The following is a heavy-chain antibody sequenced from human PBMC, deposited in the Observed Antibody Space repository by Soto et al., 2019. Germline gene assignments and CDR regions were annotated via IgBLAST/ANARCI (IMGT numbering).Heavy chain of an antibody. CDR2: MNQDGSEK. V-gene: IGHV3-7*01. J-gene: IGHJ4*01. Sequence: EVHLVESGGGLIQTGGSLRLSCAIFESTVSRDWMNWVRQTPGKGLAWVAHMNQDGSEKYYVESVKGRFTISRDNAKKSLYVQMSSLIPADRGMYYCSGGVWDPFCGHGALVTGSS. CDR3: SGGVWDPF. D-gene: IGHD1-26*01. CDR1: ESTVSRDW.